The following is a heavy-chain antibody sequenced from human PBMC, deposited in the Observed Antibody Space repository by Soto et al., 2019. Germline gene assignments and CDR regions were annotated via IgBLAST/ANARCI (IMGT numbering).Heavy chain of an antibody. Sequence: PSETLYLTCTVSGGSISSYYWSWIRQPPGKGLEWIGYIYYSGSTNYNPSLKSRVTISVDTSKNQFSLKLSSVTAADTAVYYCARRYGGNLDYWGQGTLVTVS. CDR3: ARRYGGNLDY. CDR2: IYYSGST. D-gene: IGHD1-26*01. J-gene: IGHJ4*02. CDR1: GGSISSYY. V-gene: IGHV4-59*08.